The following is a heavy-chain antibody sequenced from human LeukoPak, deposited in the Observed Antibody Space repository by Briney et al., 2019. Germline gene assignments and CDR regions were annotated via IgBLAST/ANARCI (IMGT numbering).Heavy chain of an antibody. D-gene: IGHD6-19*01. J-gene: IGHJ4*02. V-gene: IGHV3-7*01. Sequence: GGSLRLSCAASGFTFSSYWMGWVRQAPGKGLEWVANIKQDGSEKYYVDSVKGRFTISRDNAKNSLYLQMNSLRAEDTAVYYCARDWGIAVAGRGENDYWGQGTLVTVSS. CDR3: ARDWGIAVAGRGENDY. CDR1: GFTFSSYW. CDR2: IKQDGSEK.